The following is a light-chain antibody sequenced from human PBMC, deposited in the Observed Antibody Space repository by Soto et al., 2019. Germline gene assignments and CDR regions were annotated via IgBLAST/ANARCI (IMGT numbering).Light chain of an antibody. CDR3: QQYGTSPGFS. CDR2: GAS. Sequence: EIVLTQSPGTLSLSPGERATLSCRASQSVSSSYLAWYQQKPGQAPRLLIYGASSRATGIPDRFSGSGSGTDLTSPISRLEPEDFAVYYCQQYGTSPGFSFGQGTKLEIK. J-gene: IGKJ2*01. CDR1: QSVSSSY. V-gene: IGKV3-20*01.